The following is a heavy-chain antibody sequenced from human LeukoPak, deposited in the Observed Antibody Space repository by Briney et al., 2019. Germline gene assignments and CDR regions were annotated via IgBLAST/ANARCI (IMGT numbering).Heavy chain of an antibody. Sequence: GGSLRLSCAASGFTFSSYSMNWVRQAPGKGLEWVSSISSSSSYIYYADSVKGRFTISRDNAKNSLYLQMNSLRADDTALYYCANSDRYFDWYYFDYWGQGTLVTVSS. CDR3: ANSDRYFDWYYFDY. D-gene: IGHD3-9*01. CDR2: ISSSSSYI. V-gene: IGHV3-21*01. CDR1: GFTFSSYS. J-gene: IGHJ4*02.